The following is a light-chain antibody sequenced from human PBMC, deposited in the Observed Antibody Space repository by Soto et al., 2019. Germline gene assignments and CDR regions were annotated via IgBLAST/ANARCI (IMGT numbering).Light chain of an antibody. J-gene: IGKJ1*01. CDR3: QQYGYSPWT. CDR2: GAS. CDR1: QSVSSSY. Sequence: EIVLTQSPGTLSLSPGERATLSCRASQSVSSSYLAWYQQKPGQAPRLLIYGASSRATGIPDRFSGSGSGTDFTLTITGLEPEDFALYYCQQYGYSPWTFGQGTKVDIK. V-gene: IGKV3-20*01.